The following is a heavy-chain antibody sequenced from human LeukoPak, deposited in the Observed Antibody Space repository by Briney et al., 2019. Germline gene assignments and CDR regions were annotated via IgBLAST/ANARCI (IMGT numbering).Heavy chain of an antibody. Sequence: SETLSLTCTVSGGSISSYYWSWIRQHPGKGLEWIGYIYYSGSTYYNPSLMSRVTISVDTSKKQFSLKLSSVTAADTAVYYCARDSKGLYSSSSSDYYMDVWGKGTTVTVSS. D-gene: IGHD6-6*01. J-gene: IGHJ6*03. CDR1: GGSISSYY. CDR3: ARDSKGLYSSSSSDYYMDV. V-gene: IGHV4-59*06. CDR2: IYYSGST.